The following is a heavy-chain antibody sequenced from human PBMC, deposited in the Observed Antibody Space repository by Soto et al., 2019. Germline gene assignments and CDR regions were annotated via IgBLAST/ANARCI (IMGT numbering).Heavy chain of an antibody. CDR2: LSSDGSRA. J-gene: IGHJ4*02. Sequence: EVQLVESGGVLVQPGGSLRLSCAASGFSFSTNWMHWVRQAPGKGLVWVSRLSSDGSRANYADSVKGRFTISRDNAKNTLYLQMNSLTAEDTAIYYCARGPTGWYGFDYWGQGTLVTVPS. V-gene: IGHV3-74*01. CDR1: GFSFSTNW. D-gene: IGHD6-19*01. CDR3: ARGPTGWYGFDY.